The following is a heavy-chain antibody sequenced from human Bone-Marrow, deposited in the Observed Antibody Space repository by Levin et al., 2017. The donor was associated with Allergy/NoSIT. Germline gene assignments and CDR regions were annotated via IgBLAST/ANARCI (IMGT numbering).Heavy chain of an antibody. CDR2: IKQDGSEI. Sequence: SCAASGFTFSLYWMSWVRQAPGKGLEWVATIKQDGSEISYVDSVKGRFTISRDNAKNSLYLQMNSLRAEDTAVYYCAREGGDCSGGNCYGEYYFDYWGQGTLVTVSS. J-gene: IGHJ4*02. D-gene: IGHD2-15*01. CDR3: AREGGDCSGGNCYGEYYFDY. V-gene: IGHV3-7*01. CDR1: GFTFSLYW.